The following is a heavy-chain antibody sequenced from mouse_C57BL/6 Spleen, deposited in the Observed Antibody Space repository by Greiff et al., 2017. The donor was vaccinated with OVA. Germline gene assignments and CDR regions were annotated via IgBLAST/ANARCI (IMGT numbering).Heavy chain of an antibody. CDR3: ARVGLGRIFDY. D-gene: IGHD4-1*01. V-gene: IGHV5-4*03. Sequence: EVMLVESGGGLVKPGGSLKLSCAASGFTFSSYAMSWVRQTPEKRLEWVATISDGGSYTYYPDNVKGRFTISRDNAKNNLYLQMRHLNSEDTAMYYCARVGLGRIFDYWGQGTTLTVSS. CDR2: ISDGGSYT. J-gene: IGHJ2*01. CDR1: GFTFSSYA.